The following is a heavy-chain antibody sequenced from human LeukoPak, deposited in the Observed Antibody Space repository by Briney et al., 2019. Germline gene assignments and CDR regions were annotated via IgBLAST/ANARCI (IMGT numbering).Heavy chain of an antibody. CDR1: GFTFTDYY. J-gene: IGHJ4*02. CDR3: ARDLPIRSAAGSNFDY. CDR2: ISSSGNII. V-gene: IGHV3-11*01. D-gene: IGHD6-13*01. Sequence: SGGSLRLSCAASGFTFTDYYMSWIRQAPGKGLEWISYISSSGNIIYYAESVKGRFTISRDNAKNSLYLQMNSLRAEDTAVYYCARDLPIRSAAGSNFDYWGQGILVTVSS.